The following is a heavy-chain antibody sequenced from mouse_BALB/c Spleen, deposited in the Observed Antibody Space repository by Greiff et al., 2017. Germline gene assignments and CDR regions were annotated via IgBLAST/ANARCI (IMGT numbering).Heavy chain of an antibody. CDR3: ARDRGAGYGFAY. CDR1: GFSLTSYG. CDR2: IWAGGST. D-gene: IGHD2-14*01. Sequence: VQVVESGPGLVAPSQSLSITCTVSGFSLTSYGVHWVRQPPGKGLEWLGVIWAGGSTNYNSALMSRLSISKDNSKSQVFLKMNSLQTDDTAMYYCARDRGAGYGFAYWGQGTLVTVSA. J-gene: IGHJ3*01. V-gene: IGHV2-9*02.